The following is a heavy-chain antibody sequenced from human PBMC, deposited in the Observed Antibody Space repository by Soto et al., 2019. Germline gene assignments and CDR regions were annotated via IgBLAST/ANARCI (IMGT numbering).Heavy chain of an antibody. CDR2: FYYSGST. Sequence: PSETLSLTCTVSGGSISTNSYYWGWIRQPPGKGLEWIGSFYYSGSTYYNPSLKSRVTISVDTSKNQFSLKLSSVTAAATAVYYCARHGLSDSSGYYLIDYWGQGTLVTVSS. V-gene: IGHV4-39*01. CDR3: ARHGLSDSSGYYLIDY. CDR1: GGSISTNSYY. J-gene: IGHJ4*02. D-gene: IGHD3-22*01.